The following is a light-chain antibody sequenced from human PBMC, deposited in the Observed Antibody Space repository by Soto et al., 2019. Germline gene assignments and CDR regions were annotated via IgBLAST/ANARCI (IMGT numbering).Light chain of an antibody. J-gene: IGLJ1*01. CDR1: SAYVGGYNF. CDR2: EVS. Sequence: QSAMTQPPSEYGSLGQSAAISCTGTSAYVGGYNFVSWYQQHPGKAPKLMMFEVSQRPSGVPNRFSGSKSGNTASLTVSELQAEDEADYYFASYEGSHNYVFGAGTKVTVL. CDR3: ASYEGSHNYV. V-gene: IGLV2-8*01.